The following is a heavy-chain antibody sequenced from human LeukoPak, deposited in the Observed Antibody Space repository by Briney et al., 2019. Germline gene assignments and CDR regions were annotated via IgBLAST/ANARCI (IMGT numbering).Heavy chain of an antibody. CDR3: TKAKYYHFDY. CDR2: ISGSDDST. V-gene: IGHV3-23*01. CDR1: GFTFSSYG. D-gene: IGHD3-16*01. Sequence: GSLRLSCVASGFTFSSYGMSWVRQAPGKGLEWVSAISGSDDSTYYADSVRGRFTISRDVSKNTLFLQMNSLRAEDTALYYCTKAKYYHFDYWGQGTLVTVSS. J-gene: IGHJ4*02.